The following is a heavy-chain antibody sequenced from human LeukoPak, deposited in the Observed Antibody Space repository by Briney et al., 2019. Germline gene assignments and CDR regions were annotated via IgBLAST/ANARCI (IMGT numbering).Heavy chain of an antibody. J-gene: IGHJ4*02. CDR3: ARSGYSSGWYRLNYFDY. V-gene: IGHV1-69*13. D-gene: IGHD6-19*01. CDR2: IIPIFGTA. Sequence: SVKVSCKASVCTFSSYAISWVRQAPGQGLEWMGGIIPIFGTANYAQKFQGRVTITADESTSTAYMELSSLRSEDTAVYYCARSGYSSGWYRLNYFDYWGQGTLVTVSS. CDR1: VCTFSSYA.